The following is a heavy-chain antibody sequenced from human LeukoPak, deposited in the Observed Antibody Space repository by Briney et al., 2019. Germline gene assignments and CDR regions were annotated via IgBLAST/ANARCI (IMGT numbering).Heavy chain of an antibody. Sequence: GGSLRLSCAASGFTFSNYAMNWVRQAPGKGLEWVSGISGSSGSTYYADSVRGRFTISRDNSNHTLYLQMNSLRAEDSAVYYCARERIAPGNGYYFDYWGQGTLVTVSS. CDR3: ARERIAPGNGYYFDY. CDR2: ISGSSGST. V-gene: IGHV3-23*01. D-gene: IGHD6-13*01. CDR1: GFTFSNYA. J-gene: IGHJ4*02.